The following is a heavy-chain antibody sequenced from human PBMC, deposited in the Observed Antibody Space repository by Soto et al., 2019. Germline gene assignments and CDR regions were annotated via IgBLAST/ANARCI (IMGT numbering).Heavy chain of an antibody. Sequence: SETLSLTCAVYGGSFSGYYWSWIRQPPGKGLEWIGEINHSGSTNYNPSLKSRVTISVDTSKNQFSLKLSSVTAADTAVYYCARDWGVTTKRGRSDVWGKGTTVTVSS. CDR3: ARDWGVTTKRGRSDV. J-gene: IGHJ6*04. D-gene: IGHD4-4*01. CDR2: INHSGST. V-gene: IGHV4-34*01. CDR1: GGSFSGYY.